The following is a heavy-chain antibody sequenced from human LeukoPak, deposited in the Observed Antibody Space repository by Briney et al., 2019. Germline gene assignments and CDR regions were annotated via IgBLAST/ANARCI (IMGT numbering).Heavy chain of an antibody. Sequence: GGSLRLSCAASGFTFSSYWMSWVRQAPGKGLEWVANIKQDGSEKYYVDSVKGRFTISRDNAKNSLYLQMNSLRAEDTAVYYCQSGSHRHWDYYYGMDVWGQGTTVTVSS. V-gene: IGHV3-7*01. CDR2: IKQDGSEK. J-gene: IGHJ6*02. CDR1: GFTFSSYW. CDR3: QSGSHRHWDYYYGMDV. D-gene: IGHD1-26*01.